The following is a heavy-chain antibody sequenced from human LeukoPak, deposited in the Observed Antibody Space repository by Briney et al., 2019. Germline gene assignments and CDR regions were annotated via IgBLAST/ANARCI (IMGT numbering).Heavy chain of an antibody. V-gene: IGHV4-4*02. CDR1: GGSISSNNW. J-gene: IGHJ6*03. CDR3: ARRGVTMVRGLYYYYYMDV. D-gene: IGHD3-10*01. Sequence: PSETLSLTCAVSGGSISSNNWWSWVGQPPGKGLEWIGEIYHSGGTNYNPSLKSRVTISVDTSKNQFSLKLSPVTAADTAVYYCARRGVTMVRGLYYYYYMDVWGKGTTVTISS. CDR2: IYHSGGT.